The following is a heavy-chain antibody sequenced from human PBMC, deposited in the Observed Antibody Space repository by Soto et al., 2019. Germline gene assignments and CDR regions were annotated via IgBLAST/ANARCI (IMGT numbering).Heavy chain of an antibody. J-gene: IGHJ4*02. CDR3: ARSIVVVTSFDY. V-gene: IGHV1-3*01. CDR2: INAGNGNT. Sequence: QVQLVQSGAEVKKPGASVKVSCKASGYTFTSYAMHWVRQAPGQRLEWMGWINAGNGNTKYSQKFQGRVTITRDTSASTAYTELSSLTSEDTAVYYCARSIVVVTSFDYWGQGTLVTVSS. D-gene: IGHD3-22*01. CDR1: GYTFTSYA.